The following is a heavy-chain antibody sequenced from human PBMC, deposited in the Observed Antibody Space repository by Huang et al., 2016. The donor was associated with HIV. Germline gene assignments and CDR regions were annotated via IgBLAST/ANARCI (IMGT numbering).Heavy chain of an antibody. Sequence: QVQLVQSGSELKKPGASVKVSCKASGYTFSNYAMNWVRQAPGQGLEWMGLINSNPGNSTYAQACTGRFVFSLDTSVSTAYLQISSLQAEDTAVYFCARDVREATDFWVKYSWFDPWGQGTLVTVSS. D-gene: IGHD3-16*01. CDR1: GYTFSNYA. CDR3: ARDVREATDFWVKYSWFDP. J-gene: IGHJ5*02. CDR2: INSNPGNS. V-gene: IGHV7-4-1*02.